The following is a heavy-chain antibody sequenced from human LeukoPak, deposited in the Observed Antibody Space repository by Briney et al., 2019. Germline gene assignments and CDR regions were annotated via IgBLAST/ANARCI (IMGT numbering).Heavy chain of an antibody. CDR3: ARDQSNEGFDP. CDR1: GYSISGGYY. D-gene: IGHD1-1*01. V-gene: IGHV4-38-2*02. J-gene: IGHJ5*02. Sequence: PSETLSLTCTVSGYSISGGYYWGWIRQPPGKGLEWIGSIYHSGSTYYNPSLKSRVTISVDTSKNQFSLKLSSVTAADTAVYYCARDQSNEGFDPWGQGTLVTVSS. CDR2: IYHSGST.